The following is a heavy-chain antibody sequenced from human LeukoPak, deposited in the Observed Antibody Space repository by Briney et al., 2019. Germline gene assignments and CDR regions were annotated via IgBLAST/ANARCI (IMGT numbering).Heavy chain of an antibody. J-gene: IGHJ5*02. V-gene: IGHV4-59*06. D-gene: IGHD3-22*01. Sequence: PSETLSLTCTVSGGSITGYFWSWIRQPPGKGLEWIGYIYYSGSTYYNPSLKSRVTISVDTSKNQFSLKLSSVTAADTAVYYCAREYYYDSSGYRARFDPWGQGTLVTVSS. CDR3: AREYYYDSSGYRARFDP. CDR2: IYYSGST. CDR1: GGSITGYF.